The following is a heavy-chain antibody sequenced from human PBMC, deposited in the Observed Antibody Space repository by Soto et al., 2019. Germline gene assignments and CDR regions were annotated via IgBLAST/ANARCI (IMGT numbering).Heavy chain of an antibody. CDR1: GGTFSSYA. CDR3: ARDSVVVPAAMGLDY. D-gene: IGHD2-2*01. CDR2: IIPIFGTA. J-gene: IGHJ4*02. V-gene: IGHV1-69*13. Sequence: SVKVSCKASGGTFSSYAISWVRQAPGQGLEWMGGIIPIFGTANYAQKFQGRVTITADESTSTAYMELSSLRSEDTAVYYCARDSVVVPAAMGLDYWGQGTLVTVSS.